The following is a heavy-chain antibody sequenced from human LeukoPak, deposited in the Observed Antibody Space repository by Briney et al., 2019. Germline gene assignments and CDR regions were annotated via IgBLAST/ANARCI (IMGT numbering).Heavy chain of an antibody. Sequence: GGSLRLSCAASGFTFSNAWMTWVRQAPGKGLEWVGRILRKTDGGTTDYAAPVKGRFSISRDDSKNTLYLQMNSLNTEDTAVYYCSTDSYDLWGHGTLVLVSS. CDR1: GFTFSNAW. J-gene: IGHJ4*01. CDR2: ILRKTDGGTT. V-gene: IGHV3-15*01. D-gene: IGHD3/OR15-3a*01. CDR3: STDSYDL.